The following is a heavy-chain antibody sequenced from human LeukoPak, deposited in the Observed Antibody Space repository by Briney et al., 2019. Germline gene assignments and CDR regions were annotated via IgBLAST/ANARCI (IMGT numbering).Heavy chain of an antibody. J-gene: IGHJ5*02. CDR3: ARGRWLLP. CDR1: GGSISNYY. CDR2: IYYSGST. V-gene: IGHV4-59*01. Sequence: SETLSLTCTVSGGSISNYYWSWIRQPPGKGLEWMGYIYYSGSTNYNPSLKSRVTISVDTSKNQFSLKLSSVTAADTAVYYCARGRWLLPWGQGTLVTVSS. D-gene: IGHD5-12*01.